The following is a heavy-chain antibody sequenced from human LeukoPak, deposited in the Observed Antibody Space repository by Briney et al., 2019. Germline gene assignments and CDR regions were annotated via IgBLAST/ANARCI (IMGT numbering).Heavy chain of an antibody. CDR3: TTSLISGYYIDY. D-gene: IGHD3-22*01. CDR2: IKSKTDGGTI. CDR1: GFTFSNAW. V-gene: IGHV3-15*01. Sequence: GGSLRLSCAASGFTFSNAWMSWVRQAPGKGLEWVGRIKSKTDGGTIDYAAPVKGRFTISRDDSKNTLYLQMNSLRTEDTAVYYCTTSLISGYYIDYWGQGTLVTVSS. J-gene: IGHJ4*02.